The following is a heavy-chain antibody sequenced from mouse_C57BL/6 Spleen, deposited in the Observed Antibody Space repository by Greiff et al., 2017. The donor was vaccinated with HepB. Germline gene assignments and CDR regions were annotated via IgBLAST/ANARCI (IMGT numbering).Heavy chain of an antibody. D-gene: IGHD2-4*01. V-gene: IGHV5-4*01. CDR2: ISDGGSYT. CDR3: ARGLYYDYDEGFAY. J-gene: IGHJ3*01. Sequence: EVQVVESGGGLVKPGGSLKLSCAASGFTFSSYAMSWVRQTPEKRLEWVATISDGGSYTYYPDNVKGRFTISRDNAKNNLYLQMSHLKSEDTAMYYCARGLYYDYDEGFAYWGQGTLVTVSA. CDR1: GFTFSSYA.